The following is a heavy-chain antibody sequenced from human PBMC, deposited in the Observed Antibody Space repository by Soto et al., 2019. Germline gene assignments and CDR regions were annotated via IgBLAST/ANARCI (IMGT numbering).Heavy chain of an antibody. D-gene: IGHD3-10*01. V-gene: IGHV4-38-2*02. CDR1: RYSISSGYY. CDR2: IYHSGST. J-gene: IGHJ5*02. CDR3: ARDSRHHYPVRGVIIIGFDP. Sequence: SATLSLTCAVSRYSISSGYYWGWIRQPPGKGMEWIWSIYHSGSTYYNPSLKSRVTISVDTSKNPFSLKLSSVTAADTAVYYCARDSRHHYPVRGVIIIGFDPWGQGTLVTVSS.